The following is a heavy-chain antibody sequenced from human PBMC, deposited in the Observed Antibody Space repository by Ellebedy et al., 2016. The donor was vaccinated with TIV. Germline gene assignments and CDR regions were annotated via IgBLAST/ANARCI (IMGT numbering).Heavy chain of an antibody. CDR2: IKQDGSEE. V-gene: IGHV3-7*03. CDR3: AGADYDSSGYYPY. D-gene: IGHD3-22*01. J-gene: IGHJ4*02. CDR1: GFIFTTYW. Sequence: GESLKISCAASGFIFTTYWMTWVRQAPGKGLEWVANIKQDGSEEYYVDSVKGRFNISRDNAKNSLYLQMNSLRAEDTAVYYCAGADYDSSGYYPYWGQGTLVTVSS.